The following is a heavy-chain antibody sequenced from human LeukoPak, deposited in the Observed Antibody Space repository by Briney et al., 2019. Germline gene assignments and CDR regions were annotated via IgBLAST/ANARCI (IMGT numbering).Heavy chain of an antibody. CDR3: ARDGVMEMKPGDYYGSVSYYLGGSWFDP. V-gene: IGHV3-21*01. D-gene: IGHD3-10*01. J-gene: IGHJ5*01. CDR1: GFTFSRYA. CDR2: ISSSSSYI. Sequence: GGSLRLSCAASGFTFSRYAMSWVRPAPGKGLEWVSSISSSSSYIYSVDSVKSRFTSTRDNAKHSLYLETNSLRGEDTGVYYCARDGVMEMKPGDYYGSVSYYLGGSWFDPWGQGTLVNVSS.